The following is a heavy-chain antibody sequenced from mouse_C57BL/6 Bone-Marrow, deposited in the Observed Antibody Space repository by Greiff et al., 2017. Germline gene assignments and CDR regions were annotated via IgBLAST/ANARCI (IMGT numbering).Heavy chain of an antibody. Sequence: QVQLKQSGPGLVQPSQSLSITCTVSGFSLTSYGVHWVRQSPGKGLEWLGVIWSGGSTDYNAAFISRLSISKDNSKSQVFFKMNSLQADDTAIYYCAREDYSNYESLHLYFDVWGTGTTVTVSS. J-gene: IGHJ1*03. V-gene: IGHV2-2*01. CDR1: GFSLTSYG. CDR3: AREDYSNYESLHLYFDV. D-gene: IGHD2-5*01. CDR2: IWSGGST.